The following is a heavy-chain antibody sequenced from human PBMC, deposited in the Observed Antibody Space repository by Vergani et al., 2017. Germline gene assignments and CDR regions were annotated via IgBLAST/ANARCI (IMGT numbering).Heavy chain of an antibody. J-gene: IGHJ3*02. CDR3: AKDLNYGGNSGAFDI. CDR1: GFTFDDYA. CDR2: ISWNSGSI. Sequence: EVQLVESGGGLVKPGGSLRLSCAASGFTFDDYAMHWVRQAPGKGLEWVSGISWNSGSIGYADSVKGRFTISRDNAKNSLYLQMNSLRAEDTALYYCAKDLNYGGNSGAFDIWGQGTMVTVSS. V-gene: IGHV3-9*01. D-gene: IGHD4-23*01.